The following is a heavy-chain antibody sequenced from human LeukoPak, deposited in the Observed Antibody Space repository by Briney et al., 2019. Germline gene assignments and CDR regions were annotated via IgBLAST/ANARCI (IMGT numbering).Heavy chain of an antibody. CDR3: VRLPLRQPDYFDY. V-gene: IGHV4-34*01. CDR1: GGSFSGYY. Sequence: SETLSLTCAVYGGSFSGYYWSWIRQPPGKGLEWIGEINHSGSTNYNPSLKSRVTISVDTSKNQFSLKLSSVTAADTAVYYCVRLPLRQPDYFDYWGQGTLVTVS. D-gene: IGHD1-14*01. CDR2: INHSGST. J-gene: IGHJ4*02.